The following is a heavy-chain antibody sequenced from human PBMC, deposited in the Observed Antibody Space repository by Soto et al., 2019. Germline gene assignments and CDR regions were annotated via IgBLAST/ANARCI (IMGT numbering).Heavy chain of an antibody. V-gene: IGHV4-61*01. J-gene: IGHJ4*02. D-gene: IGHD2-2*01. CDR3: ARLIVPAAILDY. CDR1: GGSVSSGSYY. CDR2: IYYSGST. Sequence: QVQLQESGPGLVKPSETLSLTCTVSGGSVSSGSYYWSWIRQPPGKGLEWIGYIYYSGSTNYNPSLKSRVTLSVDTSKNQFSLKLSSVTAADTAVYYCARLIVPAAILDYWGQGTLVTVSS.